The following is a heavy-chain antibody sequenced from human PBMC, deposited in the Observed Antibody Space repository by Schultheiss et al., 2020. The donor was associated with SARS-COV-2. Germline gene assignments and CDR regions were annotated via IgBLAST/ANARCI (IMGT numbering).Heavy chain of an antibody. CDR3: ARHGADGYSYGQFIDY. CDR2: IYYSGST. J-gene: IGHJ4*02. V-gene: IGHV4-59*08. D-gene: IGHD5-18*01. Sequence: SETLSLTCTVSGGSVSSYYWSWNRHPPGKGLEWIGYIYYSGSTNYNPSLKSRVTISVDTSKNQFSLKLSSVTAADTAVYYCARHGADGYSYGQFIDYWGQGTLVTVSS. CDR1: GGSVSSYY.